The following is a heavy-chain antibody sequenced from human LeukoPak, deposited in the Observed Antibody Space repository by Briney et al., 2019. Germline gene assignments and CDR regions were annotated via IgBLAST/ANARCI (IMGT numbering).Heavy chain of an antibody. Sequence: PGGSLRLSCAASGFTFSDYYMSWIRQAPGKGLEWVSYISSSGSTIYYADSVKGRFTISRDNAKNSLYLQMNSLRAEDTAVYCCARARAAAGYYYYYGMDVWGQGTTVTVSS. D-gene: IGHD6-13*01. J-gene: IGHJ6*02. CDR1: GFTFSDYY. CDR2: ISSSGSTI. CDR3: ARARAAAGYYYYYGMDV. V-gene: IGHV3-11*01.